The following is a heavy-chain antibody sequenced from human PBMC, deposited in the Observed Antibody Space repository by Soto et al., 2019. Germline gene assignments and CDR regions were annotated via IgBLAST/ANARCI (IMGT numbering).Heavy chain of an antibody. CDR1: GFTYRSFA. CDR2: INDSGDRT. CDR3: AKEPEMPGRGLDY. D-gene: IGHD2-2*01. V-gene: IGHV3-23*01. J-gene: IGHJ4*02. Sequence: EVQLLESGGVLVQPGGSLRLSCAASGFTYRSFAMAWVRQAPGKGLEWVSTINDSGDRTYYADSVQGRFTIFRDDSKNTLFLEMKSLRAEDTALYYCAKEPEMPGRGLDYWGQGALVTVSS.